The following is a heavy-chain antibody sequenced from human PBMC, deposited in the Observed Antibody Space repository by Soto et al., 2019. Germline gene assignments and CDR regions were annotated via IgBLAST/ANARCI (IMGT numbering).Heavy chain of an antibody. J-gene: IGHJ6*02. CDR3: ARVGSGFWRIRGAMDL. V-gene: IGHV3-30-3*01. CDR1: GFTLSSHA. D-gene: IGHD3-3*01. CDR2: ISYDGSNE. Sequence: QVQLVESGGGVVQPGKSLRLSCAASGFTLSSHAMHWVRQAPGKGLEWVAIISYDGSNEYYGGSLKGRFTISRDNSNNPLFLQMNNLRLEDTAVYYCARVGSGFWRIRGAMDLWGHGPTVTVSS.